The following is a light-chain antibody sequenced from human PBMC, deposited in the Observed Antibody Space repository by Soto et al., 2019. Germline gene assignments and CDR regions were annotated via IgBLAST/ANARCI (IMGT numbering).Light chain of an antibody. CDR1: QTISSW. J-gene: IGKJ1*01. Sequence: DIQMTHSPSTLAGSVGDGVTMTSRASQTISSWLAWYQQKPGKAPKLLIYKASTLQSGVPPRFSGSGSGTDFTLAISSLQPEDSATYYCLQDINYPWTFGQGTKVDIK. V-gene: IGKV1-5*03. CDR2: KAS. CDR3: LQDINYPWT.